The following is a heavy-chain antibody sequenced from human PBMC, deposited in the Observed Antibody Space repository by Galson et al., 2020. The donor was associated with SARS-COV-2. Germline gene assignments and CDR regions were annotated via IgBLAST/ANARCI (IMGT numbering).Heavy chain of an antibody. V-gene: IGHV3-48*02. CDR1: RFTFSTYS. CDR3: TRGTYGDYSFDY. Sequence: GESLKISCAASRFTFSTYSMNWVRQTPGKGLEWVSYISGSTGTIYYADSVKGRFTVSRDNANNSLFLQMNDLRDEDTAIYYCTRGTYGDYSFDYWGQGTLVTVSP. J-gene: IGHJ4*02. CDR2: ISGSTGTI. D-gene: IGHD4-17*01.